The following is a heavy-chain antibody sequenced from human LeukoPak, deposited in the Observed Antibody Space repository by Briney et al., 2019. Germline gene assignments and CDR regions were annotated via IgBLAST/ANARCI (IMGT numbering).Heavy chain of an antibody. CDR2: INPNSGGT. Sequence: ASVKVSCKASGYTFTGYYMHWVRQAPGQGLEWMGWINPNSGGTNYAQKFQGWVTMTRDTSISTAYMELSRLRSDDTAVYYCARDRVGYYGMDVRGKGTTVTVSS. V-gene: IGHV1-2*04. CDR1: GYTFTGYY. D-gene: IGHD2-2*01. CDR3: ARDRVGYYGMDV. J-gene: IGHJ6*04.